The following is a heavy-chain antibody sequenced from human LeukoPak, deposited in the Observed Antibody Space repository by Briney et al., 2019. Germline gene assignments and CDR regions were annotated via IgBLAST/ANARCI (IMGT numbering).Heavy chain of an antibody. CDR1: GGSFGTYY. Sequence: SETLSLTCTVSGGSFGTYYWSWIRRPPGKGLEWIGYIYYTGTVIYNPSLMSRVTMSVDTSKNQFSLNVESLTAAGTAVYFCARGTTGPQYFDSWGQGTLVTVSS. CDR2: IYYTGTV. D-gene: IGHD4-11*01. CDR3: ARGTTGPQYFDS. J-gene: IGHJ4*02. V-gene: IGHV4-59*01.